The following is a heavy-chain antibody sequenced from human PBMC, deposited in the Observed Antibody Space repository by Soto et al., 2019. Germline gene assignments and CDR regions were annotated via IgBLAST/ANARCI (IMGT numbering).Heavy chain of an antibody. CDR2: MNPNSGNT. Sequence: QVQLVQSGAEVKKPGASVKVSCKASGYTFTSYDINWVRQATGQGLEWMGWMNPNSGNTGYAQKFQGRVTMTRNTSISTAYMDLCSLRSEDTAVYYCSRGQGRSLVLGYWGQGTLVTVSS. CDR3: SRGQGRSLVLGY. CDR1: GYTFTSYD. D-gene: IGHD6-13*01. V-gene: IGHV1-8*01. J-gene: IGHJ4*02.